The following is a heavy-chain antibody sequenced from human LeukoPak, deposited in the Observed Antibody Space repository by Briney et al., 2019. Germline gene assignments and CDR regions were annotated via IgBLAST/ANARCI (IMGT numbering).Heavy chain of an antibody. J-gene: IGHJ4*02. CDR2: IKEDGSEK. CDR3: AKAKRNSDYLFDY. V-gene: IGHV3-7*03. CDR1: GFTSCNYL. Sequence: SLRLSCVASGFTSCNYLMSWVRQAPGKGLEWVVNIKEDGSEKYYVDSVKGRFTISRDNARRSLFLQMDSLRAEDAAFYYCAKAKRNSDYLFDYWGQGTLVAVSS. D-gene: IGHD5-12*01.